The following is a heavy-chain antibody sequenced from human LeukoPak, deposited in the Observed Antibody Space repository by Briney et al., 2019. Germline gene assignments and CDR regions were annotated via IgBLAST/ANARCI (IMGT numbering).Heavy chain of an antibody. D-gene: IGHD3-10*01. CDR3: ARDRGYKSFDY. V-gene: IGHV3-7*04. J-gene: IGHJ4*02. CDR1: GFTFSSSW. CDR2: IKPDGSEG. Sequence: GGSLRLSCAASGFTFSSSWMTWVRQAPGKGLEWVANIKPDGSEGSYVDSVKGRFTISRNNAKNSLFLQMISLRAEDTAVYYCARDRGYKSFDYWGQGALVTVSS.